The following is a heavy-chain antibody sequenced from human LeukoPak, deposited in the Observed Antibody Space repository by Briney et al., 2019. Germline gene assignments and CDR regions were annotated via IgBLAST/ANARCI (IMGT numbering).Heavy chain of an antibody. J-gene: IGHJ4*02. CDR1: GFTVSSNY. V-gene: IGHV3-53*01. Sequence: GGSLRLSCAASGFTVSSNYMSWVRQAPGKGLGWVSVIYIGGSTYYADSVKGRFTISRDNSKNTLYLQMNSLRAEDTAVYYCARPTMTTVSRFESWGQGTLVTVSS. CDR3: ARPTMTTVSRFES. D-gene: IGHD4-11*01. CDR2: IYIGGST.